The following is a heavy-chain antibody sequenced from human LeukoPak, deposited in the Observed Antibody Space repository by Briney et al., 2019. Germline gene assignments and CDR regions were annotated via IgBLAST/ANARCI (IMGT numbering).Heavy chain of an antibody. CDR1: GFTFSSYA. CDR3: AKDPKYQQASGYNWFDP. J-gene: IGHJ5*02. CDR2: ISGSGGST. V-gene: IGHV3-23*01. Sequence: GASLRLSCAASGFTFSSYAMTWVRQAPGKGLEWVSDISGSGGSTDYADSVKGRFTISRDNSKNTLYLQMNSLRAEDTAVYYCAKDPKYQQASGYNWFDPWGQGTLVTVSS. D-gene: IGHD2-2*01.